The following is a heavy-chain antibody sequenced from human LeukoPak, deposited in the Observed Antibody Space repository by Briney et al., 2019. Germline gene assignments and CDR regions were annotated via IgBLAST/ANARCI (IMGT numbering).Heavy chain of an antibody. D-gene: IGHD7-27*01. V-gene: IGHV3-20*01. J-gene: IGHJ4*02. CDR1: GFTFGDYA. Sequence: GGSLRLSCAASGFTFGDYAMSWVRQAPGKGLEWVSGLNWNGGTIGYADSVKGRFTISRDNAKNSLYLQMNSLRAEDTALYHFVRVDAISHTNWGFGGHSNNFDYWGQGTLVTVSS. CDR2: LNWNGGTI. CDR3: VRVDAISHTNWGFGGHSNNFDY.